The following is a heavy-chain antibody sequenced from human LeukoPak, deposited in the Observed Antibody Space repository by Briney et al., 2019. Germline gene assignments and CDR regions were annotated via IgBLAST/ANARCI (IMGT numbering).Heavy chain of an antibody. Sequence: SETLSLTCTVSGGSISSYYWSWIRQPAGKGLEWIGRIYTSGSTNYNPSLKSRVTMSVDTSKNQFSLKLSSVTAADTAVYYCARDRVGYCSSTSCSYFDYWGQGTLVTVSS. J-gene: IGHJ4*02. CDR2: IYTSGST. CDR3: ARDRVGYCSSTSCSYFDY. CDR1: GGSISSYY. V-gene: IGHV4-4*07. D-gene: IGHD2-2*01.